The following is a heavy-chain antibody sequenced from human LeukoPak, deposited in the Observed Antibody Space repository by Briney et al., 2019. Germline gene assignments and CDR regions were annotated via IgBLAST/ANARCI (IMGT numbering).Heavy chain of an antibody. CDR3: TTVVQITMIVAGSAFDY. J-gene: IGHJ4*02. CDR2: IKSKTDGGTT. Sequence: GGSLRLSCAASGFTFSNAWMSWVRQAPGKGLEWVGRIKSKTDGGTTDYAAPVKGRFTISRDDSKNTLYLQMNSLKTEDTAVYYCTTVVQITMIVAGSAFDYWGQGTLVTVSS. CDR1: GFTFSNAW. V-gene: IGHV3-15*01. D-gene: IGHD3-22*01.